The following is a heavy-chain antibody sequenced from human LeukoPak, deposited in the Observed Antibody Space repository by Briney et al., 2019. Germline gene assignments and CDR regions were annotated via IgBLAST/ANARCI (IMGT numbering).Heavy chain of an antibody. V-gene: IGHV3-43*02. CDR3: AKDMDHYDFWTGGFDP. J-gene: IGHJ5*02. CDR2: ITGSGTGT. Sequence: GGSLRLSXAASGFTFDEYAMHWVRQVPGKGMQWVSVITGSGTGTDYADSVKGRFTISRDNSRNSLYLQMNSLRIEDTALYYCAKDMDHYDFWTGGFDPWGQGTLVTVSS. D-gene: IGHD3-3*01. CDR1: GFTFDEYA.